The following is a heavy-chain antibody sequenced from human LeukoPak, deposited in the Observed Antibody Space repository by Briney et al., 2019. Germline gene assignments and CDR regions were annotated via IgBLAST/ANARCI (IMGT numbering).Heavy chain of an antibody. CDR1: GFTFTTYW. D-gene: IGHD3-22*01. CDR3: AKAKYYYDSSGQYYFDY. J-gene: IGHJ4*02. Sequence: LSGGSLRLSCAASGFTFTTYWMSWVRQAPGKGLEWVANIKQDGSENYYVDSVKGRFTISRDNSKNTLYLQMNSLRAEDTAVYYCAKAKYYYDSSGQYYFDYWGQGTLVTVSS. CDR2: IKQDGSEN. V-gene: IGHV3-7*03.